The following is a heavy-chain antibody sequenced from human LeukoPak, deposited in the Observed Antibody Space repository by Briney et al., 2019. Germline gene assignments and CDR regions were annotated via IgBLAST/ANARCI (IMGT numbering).Heavy chain of an antibody. CDR3: ASGAAAGTFSIGY. J-gene: IGHJ4*02. D-gene: IGHD6-13*01. CDR2: INPSGGDT. CDR1: GYTFNSYY. V-gene: IGHV1-46*02. Sequence: HGASVKVSCKASGYTFNSYYMHWVRQAPGQGLEWMGIINPSGGDTNYTQKYKGRVTMTRDTSTRTLYMELSSLRSEDTAVYYCASGAAAGTFSIGYWGQGTLLTVSS.